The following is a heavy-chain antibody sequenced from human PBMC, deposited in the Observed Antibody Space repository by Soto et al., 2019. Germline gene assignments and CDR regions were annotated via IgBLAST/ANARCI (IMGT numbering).Heavy chain of an antibody. Sequence: GGSLRLSCAASGFTFSNYAMTWVRQAPGKGLEWVSHITGSGGSTYYADSVKGRFTISRDTSKDTLSLQMDSLRVEDTAIYYCVKEGRLAVGGLDLWGQGALVTVSS. CDR3: VKEGRLAVGGLDL. CDR1: GFTFSNYA. D-gene: IGHD3-10*01. J-gene: IGHJ5*02. V-gene: IGHV3-23*01. CDR2: ITGSGGST.